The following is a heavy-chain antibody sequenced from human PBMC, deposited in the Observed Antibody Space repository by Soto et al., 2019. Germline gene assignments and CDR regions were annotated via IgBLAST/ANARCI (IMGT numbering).Heavy chain of an antibody. J-gene: IGHJ4*02. D-gene: IGHD2-15*01. CDR2: ISSSRSYI. CDR1: GFIFSSYS. V-gene: IGHV3-21*06. CDR3: ARDLYCSGGSCYHAFDY. Sequence: GGSLRLSCAASGFIFSSYSIKWVRQAPGKGLEWVSSISSSRSYINYADSVKGRFTISRDNAKNLVYLQMNSLRAEDTALYYCARDLYCSGGSCYHAFDYWGQGTLVTVSS.